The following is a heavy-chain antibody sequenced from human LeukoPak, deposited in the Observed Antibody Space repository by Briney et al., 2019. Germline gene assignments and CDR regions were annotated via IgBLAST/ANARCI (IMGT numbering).Heavy chain of an antibody. V-gene: IGHV4-59*08. J-gene: IGHJ4*02. CDR3: ARLERY. CDR2: IYYSGST. Sequence: PSETLSLTCTVSGGSISSYYWSWIRQPPGKGLEWIGYIYYSGSTNYNPSLKSRVTISADTSKNQFSLKLSSVTAADTAVYYCARLERYWGQGTLVTVSS. CDR1: GGSISSYY.